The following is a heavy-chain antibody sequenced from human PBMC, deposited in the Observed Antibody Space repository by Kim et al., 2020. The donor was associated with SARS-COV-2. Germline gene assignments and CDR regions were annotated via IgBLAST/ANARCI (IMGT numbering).Heavy chain of an antibody. J-gene: IGHJ6*02. V-gene: IGHV3-33*08. Sequence: GGSLRLSCAASGFTFSSYGMHWVRQAPGKGLEWVAVIWYDGSNKYYADSVKGRFTISRDNSKNTLYLQMNSLRAEDTAVYYCARGFGAMGRGMDVWGQGTTVTVSS. D-gene: IGHD5-18*01. CDR3: ARGFGAMGRGMDV. CDR2: IWYDGSNK. CDR1: GFTFSSYG.